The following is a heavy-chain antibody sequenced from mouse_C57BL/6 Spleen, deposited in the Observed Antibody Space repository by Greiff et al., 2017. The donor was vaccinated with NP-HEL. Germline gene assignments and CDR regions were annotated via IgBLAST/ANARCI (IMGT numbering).Heavy chain of an antibody. CDR3: ASLIYYDYDVWAMDY. CDR2: IDPANGNT. J-gene: IGHJ4*01. Sequence: EVQLQQSVAELVRPGASVKLSCTASGFNIKNTYMHWVKQRPEQGLEWIGRIDPANGNTKYAPKFQGKATITADTSSNTAYLQLSSLTSEDTAIYYCASLIYYDYDVWAMDYWGQGTSVTVSS. V-gene: IGHV14-3*01. D-gene: IGHD2-4*01. CDR1: GFNIKNTY.